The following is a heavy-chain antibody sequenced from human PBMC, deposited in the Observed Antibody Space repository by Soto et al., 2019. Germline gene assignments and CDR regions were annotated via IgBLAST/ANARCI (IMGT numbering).Heavy chain of an antibody. D-gene: IGHD2-15*01. CDR1: GGTFSSYT. V-gene: IGHV1-69*02. J-gene: IGHJ5*02. CDR3: ARSAFYCSGGSCYSNWFDP. CDR2: IIPILGIA. Sequence: GASVKVSCKASGGTFSSYTISWVRQAPGQGLEWMGRIIPILGIANYAQKFQGRVTITADKSTSTAYMELSSLRSEDTAVYYCARSAFYCSGGSCYSNWFDPWGQGTLVTVSS.